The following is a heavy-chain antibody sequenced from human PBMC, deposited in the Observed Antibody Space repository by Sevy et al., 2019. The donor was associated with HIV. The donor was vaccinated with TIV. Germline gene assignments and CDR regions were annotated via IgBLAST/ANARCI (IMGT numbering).Heavy chain of an antibody. Sequence: GGSLRLSCAASGFIFSNHGMHWVRQAPGKGLEWVAVIWYDGSNKYYTDSVKGRFTISRDDAKNSLYLQMNTLRAEDAALYYCARVRPYDTRDFDYWGQGTLVTVSS. V-gene: IGHV3-33*01. CDR2: IWYDGSNK. D-gene: IGHD3-22*01. CDR1: GFIFSNHG. CDR3: ARVRPYDTRDFDY. J-gene: IGHJ4*02.